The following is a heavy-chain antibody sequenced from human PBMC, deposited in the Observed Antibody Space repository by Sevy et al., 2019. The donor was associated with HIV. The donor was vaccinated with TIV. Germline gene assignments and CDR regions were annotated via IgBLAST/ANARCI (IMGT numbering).Heavy chain of an antibody. CDR2: LSYDDSDE. CDR1: GFIFSTSP. D-gene: IGHD3-10*01. V-gene: IGHV3-30-3*02. J-gene: IGHJ4*02. Sequence: GGSLRLSCAASGFIFSTSPMHWVRQAPGKGLECVAILSYDDSDENYADSVKGRFTISSDNSKNTLYLQMNSLGTEDTAVYYCAKDDLGSIDYWGQGTLVTVSS. CDR3: AKDDLGSIDY.